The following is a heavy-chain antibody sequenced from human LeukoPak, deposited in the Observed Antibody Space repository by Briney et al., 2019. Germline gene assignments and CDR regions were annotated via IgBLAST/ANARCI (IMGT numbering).Heavy chain of an antibody. CDR2: IYYSGST. Sequence: SETLSLTCTVSGGSISSYYWSWIRQPPGKGLEWIGYIYYSGSTNYNPSLKSRVTISVDTSKNQFSLKLSSVTAADTAVYYCARGPRGESDYSMGISWFDPWGQGTLVTVSS. CDR1: GGSISSYY. V-gene: IGHV4-59*01. CDR3: ARGPRGESDYSMGISWFDP. J-gene: IGHJ5*02. D-gene: IGHD3-10*01.